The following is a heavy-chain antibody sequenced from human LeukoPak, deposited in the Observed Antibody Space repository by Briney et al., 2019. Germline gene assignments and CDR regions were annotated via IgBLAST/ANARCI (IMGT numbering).Heavy chain of an antibody. CDR1: APTSSGHS. J-gene: IGHJ4*02. D-gene: IGHD3-22*01. CDR3: ARGLKYYQSIGRLGY. V-gene: IGHV4-34*01. Sequence: SQTLSLTRALDAPTSSGHSWNWIRHPPGKGREWIRGISHTGTTNYSSSLKSRVTISVDMSRNQFSLKLSSVSAADTAVYYCARGLKYYQSIGRLGYWGQGTLVTVSS. CDR2: ISHTGTT.